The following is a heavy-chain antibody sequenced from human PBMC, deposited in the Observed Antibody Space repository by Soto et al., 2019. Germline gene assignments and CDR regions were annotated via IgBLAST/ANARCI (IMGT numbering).Heavy chain of an antibody. CDR1: EDTLTTYY. D-gene: IGHD1-7*01. J-gene: IGHJ4*02. Sequence: QAQLVQSGAEVKKPGASVRVSCKASEDTLTTYYMHWVRRAPGQGLEWMGLINPGDGSTSYAQKFPGRVTMSRDTSTRTVYMELSSLGSDDTAVYYCAMKSGPYIWNFRYFDYWGQGTLVTVSS. CDR2: INPGDGST. CDR3: AMKSGPYIWNFRYFDY. V-gene: IGHV1-46*01.